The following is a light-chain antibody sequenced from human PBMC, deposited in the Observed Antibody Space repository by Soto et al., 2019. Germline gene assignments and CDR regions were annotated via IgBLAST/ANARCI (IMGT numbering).Light chain of an antibody. V-gene: IGKV3-20*01. CDR3: QQYYSTPFT. J-gene: IGKJ3*01. Sequence: EVVLTQSPGTLSLSPGERATLSCRASQSVAANYLAWYQQKRGQAPRLLIYGASSRATGIPDRFSGSGSGTDFTLTISSLQAEDVAVYYCQQYYSTPFTFGPGTKVDIK. CDR1: QSVAANY. CDR2: GAS.